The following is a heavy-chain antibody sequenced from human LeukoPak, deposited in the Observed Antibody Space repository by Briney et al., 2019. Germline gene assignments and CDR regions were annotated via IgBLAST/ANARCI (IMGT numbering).Heavy chain of an antibody. D-gene: IGHD3-10*01. CDR1: GFTFDDYA. J-gene: IGHJ4*02. CDR2: ISWNSGSI. Sequence: PGGFLRLSCAASGFTFDDYAMHWVRQAPGKGLEWVSGISWNSGSIGYADSVKGRFPILRDNAKNSLYLQMNSLRAEDTALYYCAKDKDTMVRGVTYYFDYWGQGTLVTVSS. CDR3: AKDKDTMVRGVTYYFDY. V-gene: IGHV3-9*01.